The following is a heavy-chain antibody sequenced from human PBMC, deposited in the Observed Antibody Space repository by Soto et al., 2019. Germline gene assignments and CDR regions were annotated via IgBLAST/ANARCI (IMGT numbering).Heavy chain of an antibody. D-gene: IGHD2-15*01. CDR3: AREYTGYCSGVTCYWFDP. J-gene: IGHJ5*02. CDR2: ISSSASHI. V-gene: IGHV3-21*01. CDR1: GFSFSSYS. Sequence: EVQLVESGGGLVKPGGSLRLSCAASGFSFSSYSMNWVRQAPGKGLEWVSSISSSASHINYADSVKGRFTISRDNAKKSLYLQITCLRAGDTAVYYCAREYTGYCSGVTCYWFDPWGQGALVTVSS.